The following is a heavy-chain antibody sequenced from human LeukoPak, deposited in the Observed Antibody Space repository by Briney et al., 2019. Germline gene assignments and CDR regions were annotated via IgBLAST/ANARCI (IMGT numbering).Heavy chain of an antibody. D-gene: IGHD3-10*01. CDR1: GFTFSSYS. V-gene: IGHV3-21*01. CDR2: ISSSSSYI. CDR3: ARDKRITMVRGADY. Sequence: GGSLRLSCAASGFTFSSYSMNWVRQAPAKGLEWVSSISSSSSYIYYADSVKGRFTISRDNAKNSLYLQMNSLRAEDTAVYYCARDKRITMVRGADYWGQGTLVTVSS. J-gene: IGHJ4*02.